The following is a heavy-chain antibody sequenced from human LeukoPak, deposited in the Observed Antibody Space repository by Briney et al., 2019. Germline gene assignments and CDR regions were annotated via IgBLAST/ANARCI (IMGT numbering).Heavy chain of an antibody. Sequence: GGSLRLSCAASGFTFSDYYMSWIRQAPGKGLEWVSYISSSGSTIYYADSVKGRFTISRDNAKNSLYLQMNSLRAEDTAVYYCASAYSLLYEFDYWGQGTLVTVSS. CDR2: ISSSGSTI. D-gene: IGHD5-18*01. CDR3: ASAYSLLYEFDY. V-gene: IGHV3-11*01. J-gene: IGHJ4*02. CDR1: GFTFSDYY.